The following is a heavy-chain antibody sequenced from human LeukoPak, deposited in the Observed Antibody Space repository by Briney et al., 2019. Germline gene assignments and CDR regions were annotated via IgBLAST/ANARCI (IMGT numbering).Heavy chain of an antibody. CDR2: IYYSGST. V-gene: IGHV4-59*01. CDR3: ARDHREPGTSDI. D-gene: IGHD1-14*01. Sequence: PSETLSLTCTVSGGSISSYYWSWIRQPPGKGLEWIGYIYYSGSTNYNPSLKSRVTISVDTSKNQFSLKLSSVTAADTAVYYCARDHREPGTSDIWGQGTMVTVSS. J-gene: IGHJ3*02. CDR1: GGSISSYY.